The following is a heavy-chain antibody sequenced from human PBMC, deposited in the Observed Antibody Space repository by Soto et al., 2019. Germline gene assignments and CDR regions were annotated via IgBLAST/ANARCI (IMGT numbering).Heavy chain of an antibody. CDR2: IYPGDSDT. D-gene: IGHD3-16*01. CDR3: ASSTEGGYDYYGMDV. Sequence: LGESLKISCKGSGYSFTSYWIGWVRQMPGKGLEWMGIIYPGDSDTRYSPSFQGQVTISADKSISTAYLQWSSLKASDTAMYYCASSTEGGYDYYGMDVWGKGTTVTVSS. J-gene: IGHJ6*04. V-gene: IGHV5-51*01. CDR1: GYSFTSYW.